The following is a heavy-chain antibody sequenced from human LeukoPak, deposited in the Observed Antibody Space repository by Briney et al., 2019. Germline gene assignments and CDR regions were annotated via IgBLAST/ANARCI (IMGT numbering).Heavy chain of an antibody. CDR2: INHSGST. J-gene: IGHJ4*02. D-gene: IGHD3-10*01. Sequence: SETLSLTCAVYGGSFSGYYWSWIRQPPGKGLEWIGEINHSGSTNYNPSLKSRVTISVDTSKNQFSLKLSSVTAADTAVYYCAGGLRITMVRGVIGYWGQGTLVTVSS. CDR3: AGGLRITMVRGVIGY. V-gene: IGHV4-34*01. CDR1: GGSFSGYY.